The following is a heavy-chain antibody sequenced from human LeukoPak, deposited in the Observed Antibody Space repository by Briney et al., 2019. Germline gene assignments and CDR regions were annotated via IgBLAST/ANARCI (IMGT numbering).Heavy chain of an antibody. CDR3: AKAYTAHN. CDR1: GFTFSNYW. CDR2: IKEDGSEK. D-gene: IGHD5-18*01. Sequence: GGSLRLSCAASGFTFSNYWMSWVRQAPGKGLEWVANIKEDGSEKYYVDSVKGRFTISRDNSKNTLYLQMNSLRAEDTAVYYCAKAYTAHNWGQGTLVTVSS. J-gene: IGHJ4*02. V-gene: IGHV3-7*01.